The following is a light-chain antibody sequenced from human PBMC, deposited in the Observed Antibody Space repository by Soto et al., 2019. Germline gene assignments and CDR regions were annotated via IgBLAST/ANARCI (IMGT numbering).Light chain of an antibody. CDR3: QQYDTDRT. CDR1: QSINTW. V-gene: IGKV1-5*01. CDR2: GAS. J-gene: IGKJ1*01. Sequence: DIQMTQSPSTLSASVGDRVTITCRASQSINTWLAWYQQKPGKAPKLLIYGASSLESGVPSRFSGSGSGTEFTLTISSLQPDDFATYYCQQYDTDRTFGQGTKVDIK.